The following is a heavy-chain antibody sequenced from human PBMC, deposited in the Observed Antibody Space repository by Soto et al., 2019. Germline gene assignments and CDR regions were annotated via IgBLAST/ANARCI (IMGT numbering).Heavy chain of an antibody. CDR3: ARGPSYDFWSGYVYYYYMDV. CDR2: INHSGST. CDR1: GASFSGYY. Sequence: PSETLSLTCTVYGASFSGYYWSWIRQPPGKGLEWIGEINHSGSTNYNPSLKSRVTISVDTSKNQFSLKLSSVTTADTAVYYCARGPSYDFWSGYVYYYYMDVWGKGTTVTVSS. J-gene: IGHJ6*03. D-gene: IGHD3-3*01. V-gene: IGHV4-34*01.